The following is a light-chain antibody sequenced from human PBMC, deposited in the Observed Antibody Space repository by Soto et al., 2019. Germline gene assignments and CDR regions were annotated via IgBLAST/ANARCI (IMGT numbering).Light chain of an antibody. CDR3: QQYNNWPPYT. CDR1: QRVSSK. Sequence: EIAMTQSPATLSVSPGERATLSCRASQRVSSKLAWYQQKPGQAPRLLIYDASTRATGTPTRFSGSGSGTEFTLTISSLQSEDFAVYFCQQYNNWPPYTFGQGTKVDIK. V-gene: IGKV3-15*01. J-gene: IGKJ2*01. CDR2: DAS.